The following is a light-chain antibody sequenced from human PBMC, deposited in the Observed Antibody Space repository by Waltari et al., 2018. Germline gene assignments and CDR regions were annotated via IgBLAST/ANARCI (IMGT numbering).Light chain of an antibody. Sequence: QLTQSPSSLSASVGDRVTITCRASQGISSFLAWYQQKAGKAPKLLLYAASTLQSGVPSRFSGSGSVTDFTLTISSLQPEDFATYYCQQLNSYPPTFGGGTKVEIK. V-gene: IGKV1-9*01. J-gene: IGKJ4*01. CDR3: QQLNSYPPT. CDR2: AAS. CDR1: QGISSF.